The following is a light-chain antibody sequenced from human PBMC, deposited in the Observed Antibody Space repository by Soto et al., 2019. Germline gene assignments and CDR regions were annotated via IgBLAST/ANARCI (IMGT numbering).Light chain of an antibody. J-gene: IGKJ1*01. V-gene: IGKV1-39*01. CDR2: AAS. CDR1: QSISSY. Sequence: NQKTQSASSMTASLVYRVTITCRASQSISSYLNWYQQKPGKAPKLLIYAASSLQSGVPSRFSGSRSGTEFTLTISSLQPDDFATYYCQQYNSYSWTFGQGTKVDIK. CDR3: QQYNSYSWT.